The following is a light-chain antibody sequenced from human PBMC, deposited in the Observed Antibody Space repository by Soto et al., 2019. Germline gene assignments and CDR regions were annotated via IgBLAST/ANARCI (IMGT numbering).Light chain of an antibody. CDR2: GAF. Sequence: IVLPQSPGTLSLSPGERATFSCRASQSVSSNYLAWYQQKPGKAPRLLIYGAFKRATGIPYRFSGSGSGTDFTLTISRMEPEDFAVYCCQQYGSSPRTFGQGTKVDNK. CDR3: QQYGSSPRT. CDR1: QSVSSNY. V-gene: IGKV3-20*01. J-gene: IGKJ1*01.